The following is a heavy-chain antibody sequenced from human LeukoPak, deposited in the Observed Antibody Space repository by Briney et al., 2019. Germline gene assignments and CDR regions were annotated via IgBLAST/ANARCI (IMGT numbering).Heavy chain of an antibody. D-gene: IGHD6-13*01. V-gene: IGHV5-51*01. CDR1: GYRFTTYW. CDR3: ASRGAAAGGDYHFSMDV. J-gene: IGHJ6*02. Sequence: GESLKISCKGSGYRFTTYWIAWVRQMPGKGLEWMGIIYPGDSDTRYSPSFQGQVTISADKSISTAYLQWSSLKASDTAMYYCASRGAAAGGDYHFSMDVWGQGTTVTVSS. CDR2: IYPGDSDT.